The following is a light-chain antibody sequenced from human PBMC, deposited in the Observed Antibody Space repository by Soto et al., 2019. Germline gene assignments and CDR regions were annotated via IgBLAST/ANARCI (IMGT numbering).Light chain of an antibody. CDR2: DVS. V-gene: IGLV2-14*01. J-gene: IGLJ2*01. CDR1: SSDVGGYNY. CDR3: RSYTSSSILMV. Sequence: QSALTQPASVSGSPGQSITISCTGTSSDVGGYNYVSWYQQHPGKAPKLMIYDVSNRPSGVSNRFSGSKSGNTASLTISGLQAEDEADYYCRSYTSSSILMVFGGGTQLTVL.